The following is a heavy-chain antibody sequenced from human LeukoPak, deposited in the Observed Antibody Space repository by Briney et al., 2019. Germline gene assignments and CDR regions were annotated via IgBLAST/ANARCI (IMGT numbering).Heavy chain of an antibody. D-gene: IGHD3-16*01. Sequence: GSLRLSCAASGFTFRNNWMSWVRQAPRKGLQWVANIDQDGSEKHYVDSVKGRFTISRDNAENSLYLQMNSLRAEDTAVYYCASGGHLDYWGQGALVTVAS. V-gene: IGHV3-7*03. CDR1: GFTFRNNW. CDR3: ASGGHLDY. CDR2: IDQDGSEK. J-gene: IGHJ4*02.